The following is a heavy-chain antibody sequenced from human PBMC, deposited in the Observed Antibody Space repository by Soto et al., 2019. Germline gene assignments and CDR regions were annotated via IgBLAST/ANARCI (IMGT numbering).Heavy chain of an antibody. CDR1: GVSISSSSYY. Sequence: ETVCLTCPVSGVSISSSSYYWAWIRQPPGKGLEWIGNIYYSGTTYYNPSIQSRVTISVDTSKNQFSLKLSSVTATDTDVYYCARNIRPGAPSHFDYWGQGTLVTVYS. CDR2: IYYSGTT. J-gene: IGHJ4*02. CDR3: ARNIRPGAPSHFDY. V-gene: IGHV4-39*01. D-gene: IGHD6-6*01.